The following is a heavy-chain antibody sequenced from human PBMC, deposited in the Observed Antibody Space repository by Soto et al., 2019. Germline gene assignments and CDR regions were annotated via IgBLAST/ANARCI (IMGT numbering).Heavy chain of an antibody. D-gene: IGHD4-17*01. CDR2: IYHSGST. Sequence: SETLSLTCAVSGGSISSGGYSWSWIRQPPGKGLEWIGYIYHSGSTYYNPSLESRVTISVDRSKNQFSLKLSSVTAADTAVYYCARLTTVVTRGSFHYYGMDVWGQGTTVTVSS. V-gene: IGHV4-30-2*01. J-gene: IGHJ6*02. CDR3: ARLTTVVTRGSFHYYGMDV. CDR1: GGSISSGGYS.